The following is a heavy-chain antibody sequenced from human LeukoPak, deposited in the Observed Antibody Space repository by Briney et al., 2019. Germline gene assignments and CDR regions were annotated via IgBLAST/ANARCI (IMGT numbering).Heavy chain of an antibody. D-gene: IGHD6-19*01. V-gene: IGHV1-69*01. CDR2: IIPIFGTA. J-gene: IGHJ3*02. Sequence: GSSVKVSCKASGGTFSSNAISWVRQAPGQGLEWMGGIIPIFGTANYAQKFQGRVTITADESTSTAYMELSSLRSEDTAVYYCARLGDHSSGWYDGVSATKNVRAFDIWGQGTMVTVSS. CDR3: ARLGDHSSGWYDGVSATKNVRAFDI. CDR1: GGTFSSNA.